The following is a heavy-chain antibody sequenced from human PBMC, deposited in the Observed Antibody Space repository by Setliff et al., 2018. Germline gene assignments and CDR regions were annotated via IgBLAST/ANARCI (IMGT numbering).Heavy chain of an antibody. J-gene: IGHJ4*02. V-gene: IGHV4-59*01. CDR2: IFYSGSS. Sequence: KPSETLSLTCTVSGVSIRSYYWSWIRQPPGKGLEWIGYIFYSGSSNYNPSLQSRVSISVDTSKNQLSLKLDSLTAADTAVYFCARLPRTVTHFDYWGQGARVTVS. CDR1: GVSIRSYY. CDR3: ARLPRTVTHFDY. D-gene: IGHD4-17*01.